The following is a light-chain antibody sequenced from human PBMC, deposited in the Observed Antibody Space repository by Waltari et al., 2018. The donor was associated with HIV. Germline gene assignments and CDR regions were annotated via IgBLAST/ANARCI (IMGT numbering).Light chain of an antibody. CDR3: QQYNNWPYT. CDR1: QNFGRS. V-gene: IGKV3-15*01. Sequence: EIVMTQSPATLSVSPGERATLSCRASQNFGRSLAWYQQNPGLAPRLLIYAASTRATGIPAKFSGSGSGTDFTLTISSLQSEDFAIYYCQQYNNWPYTFGQGTKLEFK. J-gene: IGKJ2*01. CDR2: AAS.